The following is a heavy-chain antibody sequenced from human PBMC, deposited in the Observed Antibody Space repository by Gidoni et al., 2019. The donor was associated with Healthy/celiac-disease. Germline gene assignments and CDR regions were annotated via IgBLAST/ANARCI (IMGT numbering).Heavy chain of an antibody. D-gene: IGHD2-15*01. V-gene: IGHV4-39*01. CDR1: GGSISSSSYY. CDR3: QLGYCSGGSCYPLGFDL. CDR2: IYYSGST. Sequence: QLQLQESGPGLVKPSETLSLTCTVSGGSISSSSYYWGWIRQPPGKGLEWIGSIYYSGSTYYNPSLKSRVTISVDTSKNQFSLKLSSVTAADTAVYYCQLGYCSGGSCYPLGFDLWGRGTLVTVSS. J-gene: IGHJ2*01.